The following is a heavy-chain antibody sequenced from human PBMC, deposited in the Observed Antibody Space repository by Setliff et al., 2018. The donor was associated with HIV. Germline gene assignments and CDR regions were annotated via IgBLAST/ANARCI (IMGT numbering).Heavy chain of an antibody. CDR1: GHTFTSYA. J-gene: IGHJ6*02. CDR2: IHTNTGDP. V-gene: IGHV7-4-1*02. Sequence: ASVKVSCKASGHTFTSYAVNWVRQAPGQGFEWVGWIHTNTGDPTYAQGFTGRFVFSFDTSVSTAYLQISGLKAEDTAVYYCATRGEQLYFYGMDVWGQGTTVTVSS. D-gene: IGHD1-26*01. CDR3: ATRGEQLYFYGMDV.